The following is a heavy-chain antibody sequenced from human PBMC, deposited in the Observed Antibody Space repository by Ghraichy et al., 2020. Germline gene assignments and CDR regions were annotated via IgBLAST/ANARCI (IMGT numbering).Heavy chain of an antibody. D-gene: IGHD2-21*01. V-gene: IGHV3-23*01. J-gene: IGHJ4*02. CDR2: ISGSGSST. CDR1: GFTLSSYA. Sequence: GESLNISCAASGFTLSSYAMSWVRQAPGKGLEWVSTISGSGSSTYYADSVKGRFTISRDNSKNTLYLQMNSLRAEDTAVYYCAKATIPGSLRAALFDYWGPGTLVTVSS. CDR3: AKATIPGSLRAALFDY.